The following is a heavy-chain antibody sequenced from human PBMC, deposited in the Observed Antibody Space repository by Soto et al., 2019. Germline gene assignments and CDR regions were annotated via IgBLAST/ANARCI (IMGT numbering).Heavy chain of an antibody. CDR2: IHNSGST. V-gene: IGHV4-31*03. J-gene: IGHJ4*02. CDR1: GASVSGDGSY. Sequence: QVQLQESGPGLVKPSQTLSLTCLVSGASVSGDGSYCSWIRQHPGKGLEFIGYIHNSGSTYSNPSPENRVAMSIHTSNNQFSLRLSSVTAADSAVYFCARDLGSEQWFFDNWGQGILVTVSS. CDR3: ARDLGSEQWFFDN. D-gene: IGHD6-19*01.